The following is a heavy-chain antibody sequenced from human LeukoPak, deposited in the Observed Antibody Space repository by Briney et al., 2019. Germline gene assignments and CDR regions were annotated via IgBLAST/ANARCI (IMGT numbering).Heavy chain of an antibody. J-gene: IGHJ4*02. V-gene: IGHV4-4*07. CDR2: IYTSGST. CDR1: GGSISSYY. CDR3: ARDFGDPLQYYFDY. D-gene: IGHD3-16*01. Sequence: PSETLSLTCTVSGGSISSYYWSWIRQPAGKGLEWIGRIYTSGSTNYNPSLKSRVTMSVDASKNQFSLKLSSVTAADTAVYYCARDFGDPLQYYFDYWGQGTLVTVSS.